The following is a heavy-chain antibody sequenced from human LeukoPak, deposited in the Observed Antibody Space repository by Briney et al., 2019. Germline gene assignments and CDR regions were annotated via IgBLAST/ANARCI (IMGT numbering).Heavy chain of an antibody. D-gene: IGHD6-6*01. CDR3: ARHAGIAARLRYFDY. CDR1: GGSISSYY. Sequence: SETLSLTCTVSGGSISSYYWSWIRQPPGKGLEWIGYIYTSGSTNYNPSLKSRVTISVDTSKNQFSLKLSSVTAADMAVYYCARHAGIAARLRYFDYWGQGTLVTVSS. V-gene: IGHV4-4*09. CDR2: IYTSGST. J-gene: IGHJ4*02.